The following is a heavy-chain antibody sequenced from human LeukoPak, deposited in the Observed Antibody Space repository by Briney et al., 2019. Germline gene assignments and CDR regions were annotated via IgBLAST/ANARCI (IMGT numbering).Heavy chain of an antibody. J-gene: IGHJ3*02. D-gene: IGHD6-13*01. Sequence: GESLKISCKGSGYSFTSYWIGWVRQMPGKGLEWMGIIYPSDSDTRYSPSFQGQVTISADKSISTAYLQWGSLKASDTAMYYCARQRRNGGIAASNDAFDIWGQGTMVTVSS. CDR3: ARQRRNGGIAASNDAFDI. V-gene: IGHV5-51*01. CDR1: GYSFTSYW. CDR2: IYPSDSDT.